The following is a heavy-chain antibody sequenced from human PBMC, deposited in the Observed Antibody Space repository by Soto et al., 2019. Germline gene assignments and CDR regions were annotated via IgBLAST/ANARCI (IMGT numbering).Heavy chain of an antibody. J-gene: IGHJ6*02. D-gene: IGHD6-6*01. V-gene: IGHV4-34*01. Sequence: QVQLQQWGAGLLKPSETLSPTCAVYGGSFGGYYWTWIRQPPGKGLEWIGEIIHGGGTNYNPSLKSRVTISLDTSNIQFSLKLRSVTAADTAVYYCARGGGSSWSYYGMDVWGQGTTVTVSS. CDR3: ARGGGSSWSYYGMDV. CDR2: IIHGGGT. CDR1: GGSFGGYY.